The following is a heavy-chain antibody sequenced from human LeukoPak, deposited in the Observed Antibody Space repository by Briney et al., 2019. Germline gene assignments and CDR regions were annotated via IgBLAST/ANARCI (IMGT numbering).Heavy chain of an antibody. CDR2: ISSSSSSI. CDR3: RRVQAGRAGVMDV. V-gene: IGHV3-21*01. CDR1: GFTFSSYT. J-gene: IGHJ6*02. D-gene: IGHD6-13*01. Sequence: GGSLRLSCAASGFTFSSYTMNWVRQAPGKGLEWVSSISSSSSSIYYADSVKGRFTISRDNAKNSLYLRMNSLRAEDTALYYCRRVQAGRAGVMDVWGRGTTVTVSS.